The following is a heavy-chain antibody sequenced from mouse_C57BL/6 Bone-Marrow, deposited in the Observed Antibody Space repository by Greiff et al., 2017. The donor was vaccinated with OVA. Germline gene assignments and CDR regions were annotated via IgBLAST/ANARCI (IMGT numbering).Heavy chain of an antibody. V-gene: IGHV10-1*01. CDR2: IRSKSNNYAT. Sequence: EVQLVESGGGLVQPKGSLKLSCAASGFSFNTYAMNWVRQAPGKGLEWVARIRSKSNNYATYYADSVKDRFTISRDDSESMLYLQMNNLKTEDTAMYYCVREDYDPYYAMDYWGQGTSVTVSS. J-gene: IGHJ4*01. D-gene: IGHD2-4*01. CDR1: GFSFNTYA. CDR3: VREDYDPYYAMDY.